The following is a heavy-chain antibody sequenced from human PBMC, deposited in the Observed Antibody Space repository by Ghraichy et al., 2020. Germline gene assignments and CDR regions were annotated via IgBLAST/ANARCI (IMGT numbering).Heavy chain of an antibody. CDR3: AKDLGSSDY. D-gene: IGHD6-6*01. CDR1: GFTFSSYA. Sequence: GESLNISCAASGFTFSSYAMSWVRQAPGKGLEWVSAISGSGGSTYYADSVKGRFTISRDNSKNTLYLQMNSLRAEDTAVYYCAKDLGSSDYWGQGTLVTVSS. J-gene: IGHJ4*02. V-gene: IGHV3-23*01. CDR2: ISGSGGST.